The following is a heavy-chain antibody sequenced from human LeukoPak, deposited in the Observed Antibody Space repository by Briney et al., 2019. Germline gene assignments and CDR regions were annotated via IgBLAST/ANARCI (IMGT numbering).Heavy chain of an antibody. CDR1: GFTFSSYS. J-gene: IGHJ6*03. D-gene: IGHD2-2*01. CDR2: ISSSSSTI. V-gene: IGHV3-48*04. CDR3: ARDENIGYCSSTSCSYYYMDV. Sequence: GGSLRLPCAASGFTFSSYSMNWVRQAPGKGLEWVSYISSSSSTIYYADSVKGRFTISRDNAKNSLYLQMNSLRAEDTAVYYCARDENIGYCSSTSCSYYYMDVWGKGTTVTVSS.